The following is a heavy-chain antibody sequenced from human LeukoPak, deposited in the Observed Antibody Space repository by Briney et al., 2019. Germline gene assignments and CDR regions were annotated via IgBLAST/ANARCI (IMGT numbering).Heavy chain of an antibody. V-gene: IGHV3-23*01. D-gene: IGHD3-10*01. CDR3: AKNYASGRGVPYAMDV. CDR2: ISGISGSTT. J-gene: IGHJ6*02. CDR1: GFNFADHA. Sequence: GGSLRLSCAASGFNFADHAMRWVRQAPGKGLEWVSAISGISGSTTIYADSVKGRFAVSRDNSRNTLFLQMNSLRVEDTAVYYCAKNYASGRGVPYAMDVWGQGTTVTVAS.